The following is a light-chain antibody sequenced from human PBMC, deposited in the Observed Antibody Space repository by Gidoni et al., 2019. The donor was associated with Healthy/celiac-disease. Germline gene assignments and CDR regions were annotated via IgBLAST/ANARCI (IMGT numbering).Light chain of an antibody. J-gene: IGKJ5*01. Sequence: EIVLTQSPGTLSLSPGERATLSCSPSQSVSSSYLAWYQQKPGQAPRLLIYGASSRATGISDRFSGSGSGTDFTLTISRLEPEDFAVYYCQQYGSSLSITFGQGTRLEIK. CDR3: QQYGSSLSIT. CDR2: GAS. V-gene: IGKV3-20*01. CDR1: QSVSSSY.